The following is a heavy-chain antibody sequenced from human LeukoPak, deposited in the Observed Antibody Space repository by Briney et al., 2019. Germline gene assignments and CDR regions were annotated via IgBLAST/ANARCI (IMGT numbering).Heavy chain of an antibody. J-gene: IGHJ5*02. Sequence: PSETLSLTCTVSGGSISSYYWSWIRQPPGKGLEWIGYIYYSGSTNYNPSLKSRVTISVDTSKNQFSLKLSSVTAADTAVYYCARSWGIVVVVAATTGWFDPWGQGTLVTVSS. CDR1: GGSISSYY. D-gene: IGHD2-15*01. V-gene: IGHV4-59*12. CDR2: IYYSGST. CDR3: ARSWGIVVVVAATTGWFDP.